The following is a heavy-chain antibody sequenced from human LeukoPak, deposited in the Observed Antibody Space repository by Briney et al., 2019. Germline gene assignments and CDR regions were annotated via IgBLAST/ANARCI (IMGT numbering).Heavy chain of an antibody. CDR3: AKPPPGNWFDP. V-gene: IGHV3-23*01. Sequence: GGSLRLSCAASGFIFSDHHMEWVREAPGKGLEWVSAISGSGGSTYYADSVKGRFTISRDNSKNTLYLQMNSLRAEDTAVYYCAKPPPGNWFDPWGQGTLVTVSS. D-gene: IGHD1-1*01. J-gene: IGHJ5*02. CDR2: ISGSGGST. CDR1: GFIFSDHH.